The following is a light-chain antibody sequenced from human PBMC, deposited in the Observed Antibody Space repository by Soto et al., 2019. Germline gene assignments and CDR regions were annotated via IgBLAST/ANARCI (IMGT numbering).Light chain of an antibody. Sequence: DIVMTQSPLSLPVTPGEPASISCRSSQSLRHHNGYYYLDWYLQKPGQSPQVLIYLGSNRASGVPDRVSGSGSGTVFTLKISRVEAEDVGVYYCIQTLPAPYSFGQGTKLELK. V-gene: IGKV2-28*01. CDR2: LGS. CDR1: QSLRHHNGYYY. J-gene: IGKJ2*01. CDR3: IQTLPAPYS.